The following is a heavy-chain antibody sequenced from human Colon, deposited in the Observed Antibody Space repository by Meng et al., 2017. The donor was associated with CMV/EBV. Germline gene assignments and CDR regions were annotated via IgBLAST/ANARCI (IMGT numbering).Heavy chain of an antibody. D-gene: IGHD1-26*01. CDR1: GDNFISYD. J-gene: IGHJ4*02. V-gene: IGHV1-8*01. CDR2: MNPNSGDT. Sequence: ASVKVSCKASGDNFISYDINWVRQATGQGLEWMGWMNPNSGDTGYAQKFQGRVTMTRNTSISTAYMELSRLRSEDTAVYYCARVDLASGSYFVDYWGQGTLVTVSS. CDR3: ARVDLASGSYFVDY.